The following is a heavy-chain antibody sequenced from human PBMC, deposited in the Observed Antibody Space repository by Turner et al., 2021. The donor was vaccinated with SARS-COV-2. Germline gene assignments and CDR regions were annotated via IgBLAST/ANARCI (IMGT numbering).Heavy chain of an antibody. V-gene: IGHV4-34*01. CDR2: VDHSGIT. D-gene: IGHD6-19*01. CDR1: DGSLIGHF. J-gene: IGHJ6*02. Sequence: QVQLQRWGAGLLKPSETLSLTCGLFDGSLIGHFWRWIRQPPGKGLEWIGEVDHSGITNYNPSLETRVTLSVDTSKNQFSLRLRSVTAADTAVYYCARAVAVASYYYYGLDVWGQGTPVTASS. CDR3: ARAVAVASYYYYGLDV.